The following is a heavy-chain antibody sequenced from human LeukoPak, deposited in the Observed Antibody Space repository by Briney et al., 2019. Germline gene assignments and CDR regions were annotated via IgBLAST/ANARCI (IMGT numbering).Heavy chain of an antibody. V-gene: IGHV3-74*01. Sequence: GGSLRLSCAASEFTFRNYWIHWVRQAPGKGLVWISRIDNDGSDRIYADSVKGRFTISRDNAKNTLYLQMNSLRAEDTAVYYCARGGYHHGFDIWGQGTMVTVSS. CDR2: IDNDGSDR. CDR3: ARGGYHHGFDI. CDR1: EFTFRNYW. D-gene: IGHD5-18*01. J-gene: IGHJ3*02.